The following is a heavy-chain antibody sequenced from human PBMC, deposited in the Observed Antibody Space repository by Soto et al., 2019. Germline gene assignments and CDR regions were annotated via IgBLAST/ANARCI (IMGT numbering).Heavy chain of an antibody. Sequence: QVQLVESGGGVVQPGRSLRLSCAASGFTFSSYGMHWVRQAPGKGLEWVAVISYDGSNKYYADSVKGRFTISRDNSKNTLYQQMNIVKAEDTAVYYCAKVKVVSRAPIEFWGQGTLVTVSS. V-gene: IGHV3-30*18. CDR2: ISYDGSNK. CDR3: AKVKVVSRAPIEF. J-gene: IGHJ4*02. CDR1: GFTFSSYG.